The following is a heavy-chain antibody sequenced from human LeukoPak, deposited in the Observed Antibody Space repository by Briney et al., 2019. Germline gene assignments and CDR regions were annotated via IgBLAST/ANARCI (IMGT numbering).Heavy chain of an antibody. V-gene: IGHV3-23*01. CDR2: ISGSGGST. Sequence: PGGSLRLSCAASGFTFSSYAMSWVRQAPGKGLVWVSAISGSGGSTYYADSVKGRFTISRDNAKNSLNLQMNSLRAEDTAVYYCAKDGGLSALDSWGQGTLVTVSS. CDR3: AKDGGLSALDS. CDR1: GFTFSSYA. J-gene: IGHJ4*02. D-gene: IGHD3-16*01.